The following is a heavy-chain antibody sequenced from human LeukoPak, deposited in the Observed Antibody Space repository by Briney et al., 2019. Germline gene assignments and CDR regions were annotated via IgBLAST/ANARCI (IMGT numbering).Heavy chain of an antibody. CDR1: GFTFSSNA. V-gene: IGHV3-23*01. Sequence: PGGSLRLSCAASGFTFSSNAMSWVRQAPGKGLEWVSVICTIPGVTYYTESVKGRFTISRDNSKNTVYLQMNNLRADDTALYFCAKAADTNYFRYGDYWGQGTLVTVSS. CDR2: ICTIPGVT. CDR3: AKAADTNYFRYGDY. J-gene: IGHJ4*02. D-gene: IGHD1-7*01.